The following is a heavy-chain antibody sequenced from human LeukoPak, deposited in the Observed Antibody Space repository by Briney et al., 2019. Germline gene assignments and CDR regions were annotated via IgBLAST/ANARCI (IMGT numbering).Heavy chain of an antibody. CDR1: GGSISSSSYY. V-gene: IGHV4-39*07. D-gene: IGHD6-13*01. Sequence: SETLSLTCTVSGGSISSSSYYWGWIRQPPGKGLEWIGSIYYSGSTYYNPSLKSRVTISVDTSKNQFSLKLSSVTAADTAVYYCARFGGAAGAAWGQGTLVTVSS. CDR3: ARFGGAAGAA. J-gene: IGHJ5*02. CDR2: IYYSGST.